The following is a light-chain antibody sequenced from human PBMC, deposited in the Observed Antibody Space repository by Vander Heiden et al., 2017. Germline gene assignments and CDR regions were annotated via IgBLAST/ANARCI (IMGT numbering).Light chain of an antibody. CDR1: GGSIAGNY. J-gene: IGLJ2*01. Sequence: FMLTQPHSMSESPGKTVTISCTGDGGSIAGNYVQWFQQRPGGAPTTVIYEDNRRPSGVPDRFSGSIDSSSNSASLTISGLKTEDEADYYCQSYDSNDQGVFGGGTKLTVL. V-gene: IGLV6-57*02. CDR3: QSYDSNDQGV. CDR2: EDN.